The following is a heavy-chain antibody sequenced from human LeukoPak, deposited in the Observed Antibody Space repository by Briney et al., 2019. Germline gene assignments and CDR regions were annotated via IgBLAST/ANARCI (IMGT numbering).Heavy chain of an antibody. Sequence: GGSLRLSCAASGFTFSSYAMSWVRQAPGKGLEWVSAISGSGGSTYYADSVKGRFTISRDNSKNTLYLQMNSLRAEDTAVYYCAKWRSSSRYYDSSGYYYWGQGTLVTVSS. CDR2: ISGSGGST. CDR3: AKWRSSSRYYDSSGYYY. V-gene: IGHV3-23*01. D-gene: IGHD3-22*01. J-gene: IGHJ4*02. CDR1: GFTFSSYA.